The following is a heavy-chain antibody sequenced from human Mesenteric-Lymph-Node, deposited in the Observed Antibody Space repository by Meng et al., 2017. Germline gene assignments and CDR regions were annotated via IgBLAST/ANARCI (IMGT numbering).Heavy chain of an antibody. J-gene: IGHJ4*02. Sequence: QVQLQESGPGLVKPSQPLSLTCTVSGDSFSSGEYFWSWIRQPPGKGLEWIGYMDYRGSTFYNPSLKSRVTISVDTSKTQFSLILNSVTAADTGVYYCARSFAVTMFDYWGQGTLVTVSS. CDR3: ARSFAVTMFDY. V-gene: IGHV4-30-4*01. D-gene: IGHD2-21*02. CDR1: GDSFSSGEYF. CDR2: MDYRGST.